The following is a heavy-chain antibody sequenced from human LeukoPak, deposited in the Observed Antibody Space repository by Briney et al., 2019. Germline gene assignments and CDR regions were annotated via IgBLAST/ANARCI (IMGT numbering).Heavy chain of an antibody. Sequence: GGSLRLSCAASGFTFSSYSMNWVCQAPGKGLEWVSSLSSSSSYIYYADSVKGRFTISRDNAKNSLYLQMNSLRAEDTAVYYCARERGRLGFLYYYGSGSYGGDWFDPWGQGTLVTVSS. D-gene: IGHD3-10*01. CDR2: LSSSSSYI. J-gene: IGHJ5*02. CDR1: GFTFSSYS. V-gene: IGHV3-21*01. CDR3: ARERGRLGFLYYYGSGSYGGDWFDP.